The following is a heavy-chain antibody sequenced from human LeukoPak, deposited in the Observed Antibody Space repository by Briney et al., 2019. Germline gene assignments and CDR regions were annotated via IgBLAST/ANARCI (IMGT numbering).Heavy chain of an antibody. CDR2: INPNSGGT. D-gene: IGHD1-7*01. Sequence: ASVKVSCKASGYTFTGYYMHWVRQAPGQGLEWMGWINPNSGGTNYAQKFQGRVTMTRDTSISTAYMELSRLRSDDTAVYYCARVITRTTSDWFDPWGQGTLVTVSS. V-gene: IGHV1-2*02. J-gene: IGHJ5*02. CDR3: ARVITRTTSDWFDP. CDR1: GYTFTGYY.